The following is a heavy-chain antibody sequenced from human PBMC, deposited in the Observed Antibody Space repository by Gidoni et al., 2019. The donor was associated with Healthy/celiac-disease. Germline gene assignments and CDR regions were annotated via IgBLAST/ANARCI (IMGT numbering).Heavy chain of an antibody. V-gene: IGHV1-2*02. J-gene: IGHJ4*02. D-gene: IGHD3-22*01. CDR3: ARDIYYYDSSGYYYANPPDY. Sequence: QVQLVQSGAEVKKPGASVKVSCKASGYTFTGYYMHWVRQAPGQGLEWMGWINPNSGGTNYAQKFQGRVTMTRDTSISTAYMELSRLRSDDTAVYYCARDIYYYDSSGYYYANPPDYWGQGTLVTVSS. CDR1: GYTFTGYY. CDR2: INPNSGGT.